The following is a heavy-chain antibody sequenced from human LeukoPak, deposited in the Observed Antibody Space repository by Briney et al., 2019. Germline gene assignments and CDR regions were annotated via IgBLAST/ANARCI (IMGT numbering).Heavy chain of an antibody. V-gene: IGHV3-9*01. CDR1: GFTFDDYA. CDR3: AKDLGSGGSPIDY. D-gene: IGHD2-15*01. Sequence: PGGSLRLSCAASGFTFDDYAMHWVRQAPGKGLEWVSGISWNSGSIGYADSVKGRSTISRDNAKNSLYLQMNSLRAEDTALYYCAKDLGSGGSPIDYWGQGTLVTVSS. CDR2: ISWNSGSI. J-gene: IGHJ4*02.